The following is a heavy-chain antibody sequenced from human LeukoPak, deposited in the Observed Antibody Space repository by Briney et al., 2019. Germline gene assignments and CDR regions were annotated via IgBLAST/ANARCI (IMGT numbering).Heavy chain of an antibody. V-gene: IGHV4-38-2*01. CDR3: AIRGYYYASGSYRYLPFDI. J-gene: IGHJ3*02. Sequence: RASETLSLTCAVSGFSITTGYFWGWIRQPPVKGLEWIGNIDDSGTSDYNPSLNSRVTISLDTSKNQFSLKLRSVTAADTAVYFCAIRGYYYASGSYRYLPFDIWGQRTMVTVSS. CDR2: IDDSGTS. D-gene: IGHD3-10*01. CDR1: GFSITTGYF.